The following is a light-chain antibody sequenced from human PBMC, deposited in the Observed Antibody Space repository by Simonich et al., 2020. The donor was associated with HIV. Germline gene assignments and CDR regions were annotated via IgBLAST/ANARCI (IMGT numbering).Light chain of an antibody. CDR2: WAS. J-gene: IGKJ2*01. CDR3: QQYYSIPYT. V-gene: IGKV4-1*01. Sequence: DIVMTQSPDSLAVSLGERATINSKSSQTVLYNSNNKNFLTWYQQKPGQPPKLLIYWASTRESGVPDRFSGSGSGTDFTLTISNLQAEDVAVYYCQQYYSIPYTFGQGSKLEI. CDR1: QTVLYNSNNKNF.